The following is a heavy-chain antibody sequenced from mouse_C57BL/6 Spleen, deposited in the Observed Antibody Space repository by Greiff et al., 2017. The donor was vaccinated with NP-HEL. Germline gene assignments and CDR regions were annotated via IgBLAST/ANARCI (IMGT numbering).Heavy chain of an antibody. CDR1: GFTFSSYA. J-gene: IGHJ4*01. D-gene: IGHD2-3*01. CDR2: ISSGGDYI. Sequence: EVKLVESGEGLVKPGGSLKLSCAASGFTFSSYAMSWVRQTPEKRLEWVAYISSGGDYIYYADTVKGRFTISRDNARNTLYLQMSSLKSEDTAMYYCTSYDGYYAMDYWGQGTSVTVSS. V-gene: IGHV5-9-1*02. CDR3: TSYDGYYAMDY.